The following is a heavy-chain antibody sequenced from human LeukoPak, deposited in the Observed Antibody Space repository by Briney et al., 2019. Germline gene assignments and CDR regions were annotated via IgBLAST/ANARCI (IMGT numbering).Heavy chain of an antibody. CDR3: AKESSGYYGYFDY. D-gene: IGHD3-22*01. J-gene: IGHJ4*02. Sequence: GGSLRLSCAASGFTFNDYGMSWVRQAPGKGLEWVSSISASGALIYYTDSVEGRFNISRDNSKNPVFLQMSSLRAEDAAVYFCAKESSGYYGYFDYWGQGTLVTVSS. V-gene: IGHV3-23*01. CDR2: ISASGALI. CDR1: GFTFNDYG.